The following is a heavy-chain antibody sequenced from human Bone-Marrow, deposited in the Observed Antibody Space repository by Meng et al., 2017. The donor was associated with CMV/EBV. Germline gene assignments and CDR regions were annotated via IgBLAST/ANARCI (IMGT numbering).Heavy chain of an antibody. CDR3: AKGGNWHYH. D-gene: IGHD3-10*01. CDR1: GITLSSDA. Sequence: GGSLRLSCAASGITLSSDAMSWVRQAPGKGLEWVSVIYGGGSFTYYADSVKGRFTVSRDSSENTLYLQMNSLRADDTAVYYCAKGGNWHYHWGQGTLVTVPS. J-gene: IGHJ5*02. V-gene: IGHV3-23*03. CDR2: IYGGGSFT.